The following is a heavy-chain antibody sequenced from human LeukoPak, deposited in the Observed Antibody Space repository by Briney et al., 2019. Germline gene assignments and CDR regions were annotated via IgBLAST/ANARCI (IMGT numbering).Heavy chain of an antibody. Sequence: SETLSLTCIVSGGSINNYYWSWIRQPPGKGLEWIGYIHYSGSTNYNPSLKSRVTISVDTSKNQFSLKLTSVTAADTAVYYCARTQEAGYRSGRSDSYYYYYMDVRGKGTTVTISS. CDR1: GGSINNYY. J-gene: IGHJ6*03. CDR2: IHYSGST. D-gene: IGHD6-19*01. V-gene: IGHV4-59*01. CDR3: ARTQEAGYRSGRSDSYYYYYMDV.